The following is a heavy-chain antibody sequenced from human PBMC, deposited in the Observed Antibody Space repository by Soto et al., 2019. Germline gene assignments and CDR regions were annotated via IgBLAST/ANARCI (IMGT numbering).Heavy chain of an antibody. D-gene: IGHD3-9*01. CDR1: GFSLSTTGVG. CDR2: IYWDDDK. V-gene: IGHV2-5*02. J-gene: IGHJ4*02. CDR3: ARRYYDTLTGIHYYFDY. Sequence: SGPTLVNPTQTLTLTCTFSGFSLSTTGVGVGWIRQPPGKALEWLALIYWDDDKHYSPSLKSRLTITKDTSKNQVVLTMTNMDPVDTATYYCARRYYDTLTGIHYYFDYWGQGTLVTVAS.